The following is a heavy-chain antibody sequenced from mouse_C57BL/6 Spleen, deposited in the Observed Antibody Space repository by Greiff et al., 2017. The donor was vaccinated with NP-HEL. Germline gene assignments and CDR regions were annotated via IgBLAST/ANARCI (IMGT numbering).Heavy chain of an antibody. Sequence: QVQLKQPGAELVKPGASVKLSCKASGYTFTSYWMHWVKQRPGQGLEWIGMIHPNSGSTNYNEKFKSKATLTVDKSSSTAYMQLSSLTSEDSAVYYCASWPPYYAMDYWGQGTSVTVSS. V-gene: IGHV1-64*01. CDR3: ASWPPYYAMDY. CDR2: IHPNSGST. CDR1: GYTFTSYW. D-gene: IGHD6-1*01. J-gene: IGHJ4*01.